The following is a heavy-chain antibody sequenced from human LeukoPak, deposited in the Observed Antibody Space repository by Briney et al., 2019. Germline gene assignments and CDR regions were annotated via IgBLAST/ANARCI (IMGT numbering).Heavy chain of an antibody. CDR3: ARLHPTKYYYYYGVDV. V-gene: IGHV4-59*08. Sequence: SETLSLTCTVSGGSNSSYYWSWIRQPPGKGLEWIGYIYYSGGTNYNPSLKSRVTISVDTSKNQFSLKLSSVTAADTAVYYCARLHPTKYYYYYGVDVWGQGTTVTVSS. J-gene: IGHJ6*02. D-gene: IGHD1-26*01. CDR2: IYYSGGT. CDR1: GGSNSSYY.